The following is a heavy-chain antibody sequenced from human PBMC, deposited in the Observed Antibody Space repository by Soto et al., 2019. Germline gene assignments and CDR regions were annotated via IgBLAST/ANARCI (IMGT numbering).Heavy chain of an antibody. J-gene: IGHJ4*02. CDR2: INAGNGNT. CDR1: GYTFTSYA. Sequence: QVQLEQSGAGVKKPGSSVKVSCKDSGYTFTSYAIHWVRQAPGQRLEWMGWINAGNGNTKYSQKFQDRVTITRDTSASTAYMELSSLRSEDTAVYYCARDLGGWPDYWGQGTLVTVSS. D-gene: IGHD6-19*01. CDR3: ARDLGGWPDY. V-gene: IGHV1-3*01.